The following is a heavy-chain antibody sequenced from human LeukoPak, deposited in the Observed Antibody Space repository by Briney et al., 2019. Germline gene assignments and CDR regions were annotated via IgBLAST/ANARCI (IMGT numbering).Heavy chain of an antibody. CDR2: IFYSGST. CDR3: ARGGGAQWLFRIGKNWFDP. CDR1: GGSVSGYY. J-gene: IGHJ5*02. V-gene: IGHV4-59*02. Sequence: SETLSLTCTVSGGSVSGYYWSWIRQPPGKGLEWIGYIFYSGSTNYNPSLKSRVSISVDTSKNQFSLKLSSVTAADTAVYYCARGGGAQWLFRIGKNWFDPWGQGTLVTVSS. D-gene: IGHD3-22*01.